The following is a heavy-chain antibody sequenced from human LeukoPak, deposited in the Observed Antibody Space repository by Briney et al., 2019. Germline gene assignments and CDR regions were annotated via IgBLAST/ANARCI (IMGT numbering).Heavy chain of an antibody. D-gene: IGHD5-18*01. CDR2: IIPIFGTA. CDR1: GGTFSSYA. V-gene: IGHV1-69*13. J-gene: IGHJ5*02. CDR3: ARGAGGYSYGYSWFDP. Sequence: SVKVSCKASGGTFSSYAISWVRQAPGQGLEWMGGIIPIFGTANYAQKFQGRVTITADESTSTAYMELSSLRSEDTAVYYCARGAGGYSYGYSWFDPWGQGTLVTVSS.